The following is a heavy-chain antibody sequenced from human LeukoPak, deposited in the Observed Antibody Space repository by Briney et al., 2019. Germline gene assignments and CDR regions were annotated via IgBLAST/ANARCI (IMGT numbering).Heavy chain of an antibody. V-gene: IGHV3-33*01. J-gene: IGHJ5*02. CDR3: ARDRLLGGAVTTGNWFDP. CDR1: GFTFSSYG. Sequence: PGGSLRLSCAASGFTFSSYGMHWVRQAPGKGLEWVAVIWYDGSNKYYADSVKGRFTISRDNSKNTLYLQMNSLRAEDTAVYYCARDRLLGGAVTTGNWFDPWGQGTLVTVSS. CDR2: IWYDGSNK. D-gene: IGHD4-17*01.